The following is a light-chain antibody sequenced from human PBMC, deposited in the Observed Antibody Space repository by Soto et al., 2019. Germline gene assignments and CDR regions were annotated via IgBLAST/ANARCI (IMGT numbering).Light chain of an antibody. CDR2: EVS. J-gene: IGLJ1*01. V-gene: IGLV2-14*01. CDR1: SSDVGGYNY. Sequence: QSALTQPASVSGSPGQSITISCTGTSSDVGGYNYVSWYQHHPGSAPNLMISEVSNRPSGVSNRFSGSKSGNTASLTISGLQAEDEADYYCSSYTSTSTRVFGTGTKLTVL. CDR3: SSYTSTSTRV.